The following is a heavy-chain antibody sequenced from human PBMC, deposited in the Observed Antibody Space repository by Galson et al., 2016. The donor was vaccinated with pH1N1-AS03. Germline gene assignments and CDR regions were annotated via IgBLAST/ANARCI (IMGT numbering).Heavy chain of an antibody. CDR3: ARARGGEDAWSQDV. CDR1: GFSLSDYY. V-gene: IGHV3-11*03. J-gene: IGHJ6*02. Sequence: SLRLSCAASGFSLSDYYMTWIRQAPGKGLEWVAYISFTSDYRHYADSVKGRFTISRDNAKDSLYLQMDSLRVEDTAVHYCARARGGEDAWSQDVWGQGTTVTVSS. CDR2: ISFTSDYR. D-gene: IGHD2-21*01.